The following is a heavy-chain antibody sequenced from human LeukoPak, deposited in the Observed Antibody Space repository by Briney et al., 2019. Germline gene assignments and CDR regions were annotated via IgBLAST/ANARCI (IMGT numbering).Heavy chain of an antibody. D-gene: IGHD3-16*02. CDR2: IKQDGSEK. V-gene: IGHV3-7*03. J-gene: IGHJ3*02. CDR1: GFTFNSYW. Sequence: GGSLRLSCAASGFTFNSYWMNWVRQAPGKGLEWVANIKQDGSEKYYVGSVKGRFTISRDNAKNSLYLQMNSLRAEDTAVYYCARDRMITFGGVIANDAFDIWGQGTMVTVSS. CDR3: ARDRMITFGGVIANDAFDI.